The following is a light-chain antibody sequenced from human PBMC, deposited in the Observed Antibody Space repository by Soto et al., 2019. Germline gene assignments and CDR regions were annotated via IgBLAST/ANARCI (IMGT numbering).Light chain of an antibody. CDR1: QGISNY. Sequence: IQLTQSPSSLSASVVDRVTITCRASQGISNYLAWYQQKPGKTPRLLIHGATTLQSGVPSRFSGSGSGTDFALTISSLQPEDFATYYCQQLKSYVTFGQGTRLEIK. CDR3: QQLKSYVT. V-gene: IGKV1-9*01. CDR2: GAT. J-gene: IGKJ5*01.